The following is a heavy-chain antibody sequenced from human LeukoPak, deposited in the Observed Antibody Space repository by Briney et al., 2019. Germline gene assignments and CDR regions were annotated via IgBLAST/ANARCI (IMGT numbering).Heavy chain of an antibody. CDR2: IIPIFGTA. Sequence: GASVNVSCKSSGGTFSSYAISWVRQAPAQGLESMGGIIPIFGTANYAQKFQGRVTITTDESTSTAYMELSSLRSEDTAVYYCARGPFWSGYPGAFDIWGQGTMVTVSS. CDR1: GGTFSSYA. CDR3: ARGPFWSGYPGAFDI. D-gene: IGHD3-3*01. V-gene: IGHV1-69*05. J-gene: IGHJ3*02.